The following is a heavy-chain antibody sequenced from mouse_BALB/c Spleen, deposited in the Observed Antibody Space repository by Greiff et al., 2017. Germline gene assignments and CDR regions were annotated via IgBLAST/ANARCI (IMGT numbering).Heavy chain of an antibody. J-gene: IGHJ4*01. CDR1: GFAFSSYD. CDR3: ARQGNDGYFYAMDY. D-gene: IGHD2-3*01. Sequence: EVKVVESGGGLVKPGGSLKLSCAASGFAFSSYDMSWVRQTPEKRLEWVAYISSGGGSTYYPDTVKGRFTISRDNAKNTLYLQMSSLKSEDTAMYYCARQGNDGYFYAMDYWGQGTSVTVSA. CDR2: ISSGGGST. V-gene: IGHV5-12-1*01.